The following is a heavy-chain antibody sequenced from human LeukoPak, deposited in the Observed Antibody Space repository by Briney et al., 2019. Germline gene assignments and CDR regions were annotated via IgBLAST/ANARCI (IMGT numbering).Heavy chain of an antibody. CDR2: IYYSGST. CDR1: GGSISSGGYY. J-gene: IGHJ5*02. CDR3: ARGRITMVRGVRNNWFDP. D-gene: IGHD3-10*01. Sequence: PSQALSLTCTVSGGSISSGGYYWSWIRQHPGKGLEWIGYIYYSGSTYYNPSLKSRVTISVDTSKNQFSLKLSSVTAADTAVYYCARGRITMVRGVRNNWFDPWGQGTLVTVSS. V-gene: IGHV4-31*03.